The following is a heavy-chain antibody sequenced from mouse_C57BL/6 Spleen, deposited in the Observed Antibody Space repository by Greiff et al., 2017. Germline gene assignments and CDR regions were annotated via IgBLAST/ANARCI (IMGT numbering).Heavy chain of an antibody. J-gene: IGHJ4*01. D-gene: IGHD2-1*01. Sequence: DVHLVESGGGLVKPGGSLKLSCAASGFTFSDYGMHWVRQAPEKGLEWVAYISSGSSTIYYADTVKGRFTISRDNAKNTLFLQMTSLRSEDTAMYYCASNYVGAMDYWGQGTSVTVSS. CDR2: ISSGSSTI. CDR3: ASNYVGAMDY. CDR1: GFTFSDYG. V-gene: IGHV5-17*01.